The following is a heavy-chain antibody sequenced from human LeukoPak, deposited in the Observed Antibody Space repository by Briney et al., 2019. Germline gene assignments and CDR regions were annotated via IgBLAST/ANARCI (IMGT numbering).Heavy chain of an antibody. CDR2: INPNSGGT. CDR1: GYTFTSYY. D-gene: IGHD6-19*01. J-gene: IGHJ3*02. V-gene: IGHV1-2*02. Sequence: ASVKVSCMASGYTFTSYYMHWVRQAPGQGLEWMGWINPNSGGTNYAQKFQGRVTMTRDTSISTAYMELSRLRSDDTAVYYCARGRGRVAGTVKINDAFDIWGQGTMVTVSS. CDR3: ARGRGRVAGTVKINDAFDI.